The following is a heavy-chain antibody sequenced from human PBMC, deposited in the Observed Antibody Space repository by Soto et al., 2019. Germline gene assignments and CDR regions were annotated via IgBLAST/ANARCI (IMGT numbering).Heavy chain of an antibody. CDR3: AKRSSSSTFDY. CDR2: ISGSDDST. D-gene: IGHD6-6*01. Sequence: EVQLLESGGGLVQPGESLRLSCAASGFSFSNYAMSWVRQAPGKGLEWVSVISGSDDSTYYADSVRGRFTISRDNSKNTLYLKMNSLRAEDKAVYYCAKRSSSSTFDYWGQGTLVTVSS. CDR1: GFSFSNYA. V-gene: IGHV3-23*01. J-gene: IGHJ4*02.